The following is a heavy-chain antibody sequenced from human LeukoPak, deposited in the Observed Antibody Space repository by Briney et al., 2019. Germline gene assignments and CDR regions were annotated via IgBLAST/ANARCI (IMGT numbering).Heavy chain of an antibody. Sequence: PSETLSLTCTVSGGSISSYYWNWIRQPPGKGLEWIGYIYYSGSTNYNPSLKSRVTMSVDTSKSQFSLNLRSVSAADTAVYYCAGGYDSFGYNEVSFDYWGQGTLVTVSS. CDR2: IYYSGST. CDR3: AGGYDSFGYNEVSFDY. CDR1: GGSISSYY. D-gene: IGHD3-22*01. V-gene: IGHV4-59*01. J-gene: IGHJ4*02.